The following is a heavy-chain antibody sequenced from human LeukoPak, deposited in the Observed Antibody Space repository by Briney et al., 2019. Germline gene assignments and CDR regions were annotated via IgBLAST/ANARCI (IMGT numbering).Heavy chain of an antibody. CDR3: ARGLLRYFDWRPFDY. CDR1: GFTFSSYA. V-gene: IGHV3-64*01. D-gene: IGHD3-9*01. J-gene: IGHJ4*02. Sequence: GGSLRLSCAASGFTFSSYAMHWVRQAPGKGLEYVSAISSNGGSTYYANSVKGRFTISRDNSKNTLYLQMGSLRAEDTAVYYCARGLLRYFDWRPFDYWGQGTLVTVSS. CDR2: ISSNGGST.